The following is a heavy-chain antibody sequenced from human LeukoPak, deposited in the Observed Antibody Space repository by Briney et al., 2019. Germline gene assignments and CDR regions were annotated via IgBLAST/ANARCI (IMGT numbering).Heavy chain of an antibody. V-gene: IGHV3-30*18. D-gene: IGHD3-10*01. Sequence: GGSLRLSCAASGFTFSSYGMHWVRQAPGKGLEWVAVISYDGSNKYYADSVKGRFTISRDNSKNTLYLQMNSPRAEDTAVYYCAKAGYVRGVILDYWGQGTLVTVSS. J-gene: IGHJ4*02. CDR3: AKAGYVRGVILDY. CDR2: ISYDGSNK. CDR1: GFTFSSYG.